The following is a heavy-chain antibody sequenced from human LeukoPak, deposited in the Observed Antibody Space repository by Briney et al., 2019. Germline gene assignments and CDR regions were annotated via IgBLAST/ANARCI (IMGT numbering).Heavy chain of an antibody. V-gene: IGHV1-18*01. D-gene: IGHD6-19*01. CDR3: AREGGPYSSGWYRGGPYDAFDI. CDR2: ISAYNGNT. CDR1: GYTFTSYG. J-gene: IGHJ3*02. Sequence: ASVKVSCKASGYTFTSYGISWVRQAPGQGLEWMGWISAYNGNTNYAQKLQGRVTMTTDTSTSTAYMELRSLRSDDTAVYYSAREGGPYSSGWYRGGPYDAFDIWGQGTMVTVSS.